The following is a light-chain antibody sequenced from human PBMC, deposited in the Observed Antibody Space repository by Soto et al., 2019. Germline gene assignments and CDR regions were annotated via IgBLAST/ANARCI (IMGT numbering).Light chain of an antibody. V-gene: IGKV1-5*03. CDR3: QQYNSLYN. CDR1: QSISSW. Sequence: DIQMPQSPSTLSASVGDRVTITCRASQSISSWLAWYQQKPGKAPKLLIYKAPSLESGVPSRFSGSGSGTEFTLTISSLQPDEFPTYDYQQYNSLYNFGQGTKLESK. J-gene: IGKJ2*01. CDR2: KAP.